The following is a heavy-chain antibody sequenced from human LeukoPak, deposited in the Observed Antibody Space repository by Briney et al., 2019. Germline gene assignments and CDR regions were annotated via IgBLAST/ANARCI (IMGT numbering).Heavy chain of an antibody. CDR3: ARSLPYGTTWYGRSDF. V-gene: IGHV3-7*03. Sequence: GGSLRLSCAASGFPFNAYWMTWVRQAPGKGLEWVANIRQDGDTKYYVDSVKGRFTISRDNAMNSLYLQMNNLRAEDTVIYYCARSLPYGTTWYGRSDFWGQGTLVTVSS. CDR2: IRQDGDTK. D-gene: IGHD6-13*01. J-gene: IGHJ4*02. CDR1: GFPFNAYW.